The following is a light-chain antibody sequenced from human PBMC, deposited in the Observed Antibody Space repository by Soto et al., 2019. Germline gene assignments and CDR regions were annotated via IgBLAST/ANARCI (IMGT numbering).Light chain of an antibody. J-gene: IGLJ1*01. Sequence: QSVLTQPASVSGSPGQSITISCTGTSSDFGGYNFVSWYQHRPGKAPKLMIYAVSNRPSGVSNRFSGSKSGNTASLTISGLQAEDEADYYCCSYTSYSPYAFGTGTKVTV. CDR2: AVS. CDR1: SSDFGGYNF. V-gene: IGLV2-14*01. CDR3: CSYTSYSPYA.